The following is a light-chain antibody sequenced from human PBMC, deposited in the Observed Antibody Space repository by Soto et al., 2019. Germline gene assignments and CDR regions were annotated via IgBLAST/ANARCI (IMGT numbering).Light chain of an antibody. CDR3: RQYNDWPLT. CDR2: GAS. J-gene: IGKJ4*01. Sequence: EIVMTQSPVTLSVSPGERATLSCRASQSVSSNLAWYQQKPGQAPRLLIYGASTRATGIPARFSGSGSGTEFSLTVSSLQSEDFAVYSCRQYNDWPLTFGGGTKVEIK. CDR1: QSVSSN. V-gene: IGKV3-15*01.